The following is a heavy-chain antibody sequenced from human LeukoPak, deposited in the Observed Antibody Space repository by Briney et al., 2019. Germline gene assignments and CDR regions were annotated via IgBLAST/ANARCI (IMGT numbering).Heavy chain of an antibody. J-gene: IGHJ4*02. CDR3: ARDPGQVVPAVQDFDY. V-gene: IGHV4-4*07. Sequence: SETLSLTCTVSGGSISSYYWSWIRQPAGKGLEWIGRIYTSGSTNYNPSLKSRVTMSVDTSKNQFSLKLSSVTAADTAVYYCARDPGQVVPAVQDFDYWGQGTLVTVSS. D-gene: IGHD2-2*01. CDR2: IYTSGST. CDR1: GGSISSYY.